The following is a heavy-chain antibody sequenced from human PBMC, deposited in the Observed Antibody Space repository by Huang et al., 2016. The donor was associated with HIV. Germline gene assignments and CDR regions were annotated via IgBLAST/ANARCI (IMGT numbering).Heavy chain of an antibody. CDR2: FFYDGNT. CDR3: AAMVRGVISYFDY. CDR1: DGSSSSSSYY. Sequence: QLQLQESGPGLVKPSETLSLTCTVSDGSSSSSSYYWGWIRQPPGKGLEWIATFFYDGNTYSNPSLKSRVTISVDTSKNQFSLNLSSVTAADTAVYYCAAMVRGVISYFDYWGQGTLVTVSS. J-gene: IGHJ4*02. D-gene: IGHD3-10*01. V-gene: IGHV4-39*01.